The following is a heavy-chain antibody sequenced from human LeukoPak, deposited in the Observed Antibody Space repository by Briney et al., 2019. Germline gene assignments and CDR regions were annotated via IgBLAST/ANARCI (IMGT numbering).Heavy chain of an antibody. CDR3: ARDPYYDYVWGSYRPGAV. CDR2: ISYDGSNK. CDR1: GFTFSSYA. Sequence: TGGSLRLSCAASGFTFSSYAMHWVRQAPGKGLEWVAVISYDGSNKYYADSVKGRFTISRDNSKNTLYLQMNSLRAEDTAVYYCARDPYYDYVWGSYRPGAVWGQGTTVTVSS. D-gene: IGHD3-16*02. J-gene: IGHJ6*02. V-gene: IGHV3-30-3*01.